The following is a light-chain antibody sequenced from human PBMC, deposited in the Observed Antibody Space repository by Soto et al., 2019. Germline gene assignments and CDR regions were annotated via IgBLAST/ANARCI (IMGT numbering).Light chain of an antibody. J-gene: IGKJ1*01. CDR3: QQYNKWPRT. Sequence: EVVMTQSPDTLSVSPGDRATLSCRASQSVNSNLAWYQQKLGQAPRLLIYGASTRPTDIPHRFSGSGSGTEFTLTISSLQSEDFAIYYCQQYNKWPRTVGQGTKVEI. CDR2: GAS. V-gene: IGKV3-15*01. CDR1: QSVNSN.